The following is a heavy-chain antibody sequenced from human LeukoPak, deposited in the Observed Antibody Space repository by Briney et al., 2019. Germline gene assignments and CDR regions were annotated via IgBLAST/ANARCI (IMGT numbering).Heavy chain of an antibody. J-gene: IGHJ4*02. Sequence: PGGSLRLSCAASGFTFSSYAMSWVRQAPGKGLEWVSAISGSGGSTYYADSVKGRFTISRDNSKNTLYLQMNSLRAEDTAVYYCAKGLGIVVVIGLYYFDYWGQGTLVTVSS. CDR3: AKGLGIVVVIGLYYFDY. CDR2: ISGSGGST. D-gene: IGHD3-22*01. CDR1: GFTFSSYA. V-gene: IGHV3-23*01.